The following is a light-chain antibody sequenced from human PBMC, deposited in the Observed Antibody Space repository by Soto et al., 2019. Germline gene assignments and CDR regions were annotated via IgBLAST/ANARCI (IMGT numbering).Light chain of an antibody. J-gene: IGLJ1*01. Sequence: QSVLTQPPSVSGAPGQRVTISCTGSSSNIGAGYDVHWYQQLPGTAPKLLISGNSNRPSGVPDRFSGSKSGTSASLAITGLQAEDEADYYGQSYDSSLSVGVFGTGTKLTVL. CDR1: SSNIGAGYD. CDR2: GNS. V-gene: IGLV1-40*01. CDR3: QSYDSSLSVGV.